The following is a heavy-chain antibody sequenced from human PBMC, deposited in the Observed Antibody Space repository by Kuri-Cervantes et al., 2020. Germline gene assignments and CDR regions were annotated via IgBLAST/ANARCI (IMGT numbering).Heavy chain of an antibody. V-gene: IGHV1-8*01. D-gene: IGHD2-15*01. CDR1: GYTFTSYD. J-gene: IGHJ4*02. Sequence: ASVKVSCKASGYTFTSYDINWVRQATGQGLEWMGWMNPNSGNTDYAQKFQGRVTMTRNTSISTAYMELSSLRSEDTAVYYCAREAQPGGGPNIHYWGQGTLVTVSS. CDR2: MNPNSGNT. CDR3: AREAQPGGGPNIHY.